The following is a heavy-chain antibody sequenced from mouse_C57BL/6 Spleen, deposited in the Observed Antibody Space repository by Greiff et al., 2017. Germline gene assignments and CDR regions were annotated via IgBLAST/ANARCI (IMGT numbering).Heavy chain of an antibody. J-gene: IGHJ3*01. CDR2: INPNNGGT. CDR1: GYTFTDYY. V-gene: IGHV1-26*01. D-gene: IGHD1-1*01. Sequence: VQLKQSGPELVKPGASVKISCKASGYTFTDYYMNWVKQSHGKSLEWIGDINPNNGGTSYNQKFKGKATLTVDKSSSTAYMELRSLTSEDSAVYYCARFYYYGSSPFAYWGQGTLVTVSA. CDR3: ARFYYYGSSPFAY.